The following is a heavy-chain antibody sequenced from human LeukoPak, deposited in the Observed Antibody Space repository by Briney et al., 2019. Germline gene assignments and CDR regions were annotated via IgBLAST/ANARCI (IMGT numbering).Heavy chain of an antibody. CDR3: ARSYGVGAFDI. CDR2: IIPILGIA. Sequence: ASVKVSCKASGGTFSSYTISWVRQAPGQGLEWMGRIIPILGIANYAQKFQGRVTITADKSTSTAYMELSSLRSEDTAVYYCARSYGVGAFDIWGQGTMVTVPS. J-gene: IGHJ3*02. V-gene: IGHV1-69*02. D-gene: IGHD3-10*01. CDR1: GGTFSSYT.